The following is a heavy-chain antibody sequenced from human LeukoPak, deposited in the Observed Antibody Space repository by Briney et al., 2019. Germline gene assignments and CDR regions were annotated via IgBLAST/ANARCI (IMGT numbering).Heavy chain of an antibody. CDR1: GGSISTSSYF. V-gene: IGHV4-39*01. CDR2: IYYTGST. CDR3: ARQPRLTEAAKYCFDF. D-gene: IGHD3-16*01. J-gene: IGHJ4*02. Sequence: SETLSLTCTVSGGSISTSSYFWGWIRQPPGKGLEWIGSIYYTGSTYYNPSLKSRVSISVDTSKSQFSLRLSSVTAADTAIYYCARQPRLTEAAKYCFDFWGQGTLVTVSS.